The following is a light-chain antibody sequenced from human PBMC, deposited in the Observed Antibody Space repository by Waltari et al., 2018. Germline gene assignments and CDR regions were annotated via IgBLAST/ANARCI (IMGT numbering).Light chain of an antibody. Sequence: QSALTQPPSAPGSPGQSVTISCTGTSSDVGGYKYVSWYQQYPGKAPKLMIYEVSKRPSGVPDRFSGSKSANTASLTVSGLQAEDEADYYCSSYAGSNNLVFGGGTKLTVL. J-gene: IGLJ2*01. CDR3: SSYAGSNNLV. CDR2: EVS. CDR1: SSDVGGYKY. V-gene: IGLV2-8*01.